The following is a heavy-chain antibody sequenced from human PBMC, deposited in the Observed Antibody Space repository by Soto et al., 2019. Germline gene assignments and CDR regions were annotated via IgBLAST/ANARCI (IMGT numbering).Heavy chain of an antibody. CDR2: IWYDGSNK. Sequence: QVQLVESGGGVVQPWRSLRLSCTASGFTFSTYGMHWVRQAPGKGLEWVTVIWYDGSNKYYADSVKGRFTISRDNSKNTLYLQMNRLRADDTAVYYCARGGGSGSSFVGYYYYTLDVWGQWTTVTVSS. CDR1: GFTFSTYG. V-gene: IGHV3-33*01. D-gene: IGHD1-26*01. CDR3: ARGGGSGSSFVGYYYYTLDV. J-gene: IGHJ6*02.